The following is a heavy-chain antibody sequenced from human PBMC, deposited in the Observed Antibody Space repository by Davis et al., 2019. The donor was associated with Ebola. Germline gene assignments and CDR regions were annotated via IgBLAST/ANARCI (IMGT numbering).Heavy chain of an antibody. D-gene: IGHD6-13*01. CDR1: GGSISSYY. CDR3: ARGIGGGSSCFDY. Sequence: SETLSLTCTVSGGSISSYYWSWIRQPPGKGLEWIGYIYYSGSTNYNPSLKSRVTISVDTSKNQFSLKLSSVTAADTAVYYWARGIGGGSSCFDYWGQGILVTVSS. CDR2: IYYSGST. J-gene: IGHJ4*02. V-gene: IGHV4-59*01.